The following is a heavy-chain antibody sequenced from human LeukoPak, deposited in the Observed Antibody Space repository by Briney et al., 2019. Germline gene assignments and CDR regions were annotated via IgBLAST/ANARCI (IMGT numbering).Heavy chain of an antibody. CDR2: IYYSGST. J-gene: IGHJ3*02. CDR3: ARQYYYDSSGYPRALDI. D-gene: IGHD3-22*01. Sequence: SETLSLTCTVSGGSISGYYWSWIRQPPGKGLEWIGYIYYSGSTNYNPSLKSRVTISVDTSKNQFSLKLSSVTAADTAVYYCARQYYYDSSGYPRALDIWGQGTMVTVSS. V-gene: IGHV4-59*01. CDR1: GGSISGYY.